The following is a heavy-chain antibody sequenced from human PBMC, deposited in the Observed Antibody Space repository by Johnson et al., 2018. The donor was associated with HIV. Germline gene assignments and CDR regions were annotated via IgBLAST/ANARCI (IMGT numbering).Heavy chain of an antibody. CDR2: ISYDGSNK. J-gene: IGHJ3*02. V-gene: IGHV3-30*14. D-gene: IGHD6-13*01. Sequence: VQLVESGGGVVQPGRSLRLSCAASGFTFSSYAMHWVRQAPGKGLEWVAVISYDGSNKYYADSVKGRFTISRENAKNSLYLQMNCLRAEDTAVYYCASAEIAAAATGHDAFDIWGQGTMVTVSS. CDR1: GFTFSSYA. CDR3: ASAEIAAAATGHDAFDI.